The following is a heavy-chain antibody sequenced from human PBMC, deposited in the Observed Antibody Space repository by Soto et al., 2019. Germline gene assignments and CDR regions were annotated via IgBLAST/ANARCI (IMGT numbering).Heavy chain of an antibody. CDR2: IYYSGST. J-gene: IGHJ5*02. V-gene: IGHV4-59*08. CDR3: AGQLGYCSGGSCYSLPYWLDP. Sequence: PSETLSLTCAVYGGSFSGYYWSWIRQPPGKGLEWIGYIYYSGSTNYNPSLTSRVTISVDTSKNQFSLKLSSVTAADTAVYYSAGQLGYCSGGSCYSLPYWLDPWGQGTLVTVSS. CDR1: GGSFSGYY. D-gene: IGHD2-15*01.